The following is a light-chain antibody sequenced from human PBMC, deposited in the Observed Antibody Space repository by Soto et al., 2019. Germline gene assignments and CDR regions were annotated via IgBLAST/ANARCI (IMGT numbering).Light chain of an antibody. Sequence: EIVLTQSPGTLSLSPGERATLSCRASQSVSSSYLAWYQQKPVQAPRLLIYGASSRATGITARFSGSGSGTDFTLTISRLEPEDFAVYYCQQYGSSPPITFGQGTRLEIK. CDR2: GAS. V-gene: IGKV3-20*01. CDR1: QSVSSSY. J-gene: IGKJ5*01. CDR3: QQYGSSPPIT.